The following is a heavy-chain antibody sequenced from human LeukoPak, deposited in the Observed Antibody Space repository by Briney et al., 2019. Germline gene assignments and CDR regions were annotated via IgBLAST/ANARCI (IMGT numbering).Heavy chain of an antibody. CDR1: GFTFSSYS. CDR2: ISSSSSYI. CDR3: ARFPGTYYFDY. Sequence: GGSLRLSCAASGFTFSSYSMNWVRQAPGKGLEWVSSISSSSSYIYYADSVKGRFTISRDNAKNSLYLQMNSLRAEDTAVYYCARFPGTYYFDYWGQGTLVTVSS. J-gene: IGHJ4*02. D-gene: IGHD1-1*01. V-gene: IGHV3-21*01.